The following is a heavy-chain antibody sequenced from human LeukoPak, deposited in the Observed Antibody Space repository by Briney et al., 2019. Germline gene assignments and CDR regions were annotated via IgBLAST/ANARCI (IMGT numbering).Heavy chain of an antibody. CDR3: ARATYDYVWGGYRYDFDFDY. Sequence: PGGSLRLSCAASGFTFSSYWMHWVRQAQGKGLVWVSRINSDGSSTSYADSVKGRFTISRDNAKNTLYLQMNSLRAEDTAVYYCARATYDYVWGGYRYDFDFDYWGQGNLATVSS. J-gene: IGHJ4*02. CDR2: INSDGSST. D-gene: IGHD3-16*02. CDR1: GFTFSSYW. V-gene: IGHV3-74*01.